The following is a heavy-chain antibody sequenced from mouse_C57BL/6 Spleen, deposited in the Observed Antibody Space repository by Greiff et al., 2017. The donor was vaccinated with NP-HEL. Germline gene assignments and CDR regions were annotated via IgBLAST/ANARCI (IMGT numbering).Heavy chain of an antibody. V-gene: IGHV2-4*01. CDR2: IWSGGST. J-gene: IGHJ4*01. D-gene: IGHD2-3*01. CDR1: GFSLTSYG. Sequence: VQLQQSGPGLVQPSQSLSITCTVSGFSLTSYGVHWVRQPPGKGLEWLGVIWSGGSTDYNAAFISRLSISKDNSKSQVFFKMNSLQADDTAIYYCAKERGLLLYYAMDYWGQGTSVTVSS. CDR3: AKERGLLLYYAMDY.